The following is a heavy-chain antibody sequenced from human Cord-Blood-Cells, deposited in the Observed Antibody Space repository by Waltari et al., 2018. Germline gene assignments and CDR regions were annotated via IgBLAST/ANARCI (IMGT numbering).Heavy chain of an antibody. V-gene: IGHV3-48*03. J-gene: IGHJ6*02. CDR2: ISSSGSTI. CDR3: ARDSSDFWSGYYYYYGMDV. CDR1: GFTFSSYE. Sequence: EVQLVESGGGLVQPGGSLRLSCAASGFTFSSYEMNWVRQAPGKGLEWVSYISSSGSTIYYSYSVKSRFTISRDNAKNSLYLQMNSLRAEDTAVYYCARDSSDFWSGYYYYYGMDVWGQGTTVTVSS. D-gene: IGHD3-3*01.